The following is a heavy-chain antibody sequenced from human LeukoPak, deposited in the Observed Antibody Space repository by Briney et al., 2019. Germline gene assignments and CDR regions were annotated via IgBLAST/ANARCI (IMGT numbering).Heavy chain of an antibody. J-gene: IGHJ4*02. CDR3: ARDIGSDSRGY. Sequence: PGGSLRLSCAASGFTFSSYSMNWVRQAPGKGLEGVSYISSSSSTIYYADSVKGRFTISRGNAKNSLYLQMNSLRAEDTAVYYCARDIGSDSRGYWGQGTLVTVSS. D-gene: IGHD2-21*02. V-gene: IGHV3-48*01. CDR2: ISSSSSTI. CDR1: GFTFSSYS.